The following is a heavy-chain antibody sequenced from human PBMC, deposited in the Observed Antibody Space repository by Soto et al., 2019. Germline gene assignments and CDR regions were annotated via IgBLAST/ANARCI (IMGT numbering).Heavy chain of an antibody. J-gene: IGHJ6*02. CDR1: GFTFSSYA. Sequence: GGSLRLSCAASGFTFSSYAMHWVRQAPGKGLEYVSAISSNGGSTYYADSVKGRFTISRDNSKNTLYLQMGSLTAEDMAVYYCARGPRGYYYYYGMDVWGQGTTVTVSS. V-gene: IGHV3-64*02. CDR3: ARGPRGYYYYYGMDV. CDR2: ISSNGGST.